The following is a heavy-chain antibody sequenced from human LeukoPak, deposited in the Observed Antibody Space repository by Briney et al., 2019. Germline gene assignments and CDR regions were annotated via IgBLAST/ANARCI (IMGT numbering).Heavy chain of an antibody. CDR1: GGSISSYY. J-gene: IGHJ4*02. Sequence: SETLSLTCTVSGGSISSYYWGWVRQPPGKGLQWIGTIYYSGITYYNPFLKSRVTISVDTSKNQFSLKLSSVTAADAAVYYCVRSFGERIVVAGNFGYWGQGTLVTVSS. CDR2: IYYSGIT. D-gene: IGHD6-19*01. V-gene: IGHV4-39*01. CDR3: VRSFGERIVVAGNFGY.